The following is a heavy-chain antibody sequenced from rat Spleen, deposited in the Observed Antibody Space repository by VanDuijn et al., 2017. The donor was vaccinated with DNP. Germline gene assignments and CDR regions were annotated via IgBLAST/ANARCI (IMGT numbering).Heavy chain of an antibody. CDR1: GFTFSNYY. D-gene: IGHD1-12*02. CDR2: INYDGGGT. V-gene: IGHV5-20*01. Sequence: EVHLVESGGGLVQPGRSLKLSCAASGFTFSNYYMAWVRPAPTKGLEWFASINYDGGGTYYRDSVKGRFTISRDNAKSSLYLQMDSLRSEDTATYYCTTDYYDGNYYPGYWGQGVMVTVSS. J-gene: IGHJ2*01. CDR3: TTDYYDGNYYPGY.